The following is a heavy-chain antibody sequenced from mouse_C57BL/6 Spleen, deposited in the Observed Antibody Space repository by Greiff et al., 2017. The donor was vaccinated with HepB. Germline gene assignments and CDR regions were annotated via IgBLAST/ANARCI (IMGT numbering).Heavy chain of an antibody. CDR2: IYPSDSET. J-gene: IGHJ2*01. D-gene: IGHD1-1*01. Sequence: QVQLKQPGAELVRPGSSVKLSCKASGYTFTSYWMDWVKQRPGQGLEWIGNIYPSDSETHYNQKFKDKATLTVDKSSSTAYMQLSSLTSEDSAVYYCARKGGGKRLYYFDYWGQGTTLTVSS. CDR3: ARKGGGKRLYYFDY. CDR1: GYTFTSYW. V-gene: IGHV1-61*01.